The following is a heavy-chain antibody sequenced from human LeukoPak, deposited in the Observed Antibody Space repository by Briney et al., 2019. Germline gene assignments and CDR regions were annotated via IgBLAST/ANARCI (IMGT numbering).Heavy chain of an antibody. V-gene: IGHV3-33*01. CDR1: GFTFSSYG. D-gene: IGHD6-19*01. CDR2: IWYDGSNK. Sequence: PGGSLRLSCAASGFTFSSYGMHWVRQAPGKGLEWVAVIWYDGSNKYYADSVKGRFTISRDNSKNTLYLQMNSLRAEDTAVYYCARPGTSGWRFDYWGQGTLVTVSS. J-gene: IGHJ4*02. CDR3: ARPGTSGWRFDY.